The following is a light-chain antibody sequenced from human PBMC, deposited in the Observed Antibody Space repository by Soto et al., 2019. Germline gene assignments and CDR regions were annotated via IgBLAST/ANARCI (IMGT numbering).Light chain of an antibody. CDR2: AAS. V-gene: IGKV1-27*01. CDR1: QGISNY. Sequence: DIQMTQSPSSLSASVGDRVTITCRASQGISNYLAWYQQKPAQVPKLLIYAASTLQSGVPSRFSGSGSGTDFTFTISSLQPEEVATYYCQKYNSAPRTFGQGTKVEIK. CDR3: QKYNSAPRT. J-gene: IGKJ1*01.